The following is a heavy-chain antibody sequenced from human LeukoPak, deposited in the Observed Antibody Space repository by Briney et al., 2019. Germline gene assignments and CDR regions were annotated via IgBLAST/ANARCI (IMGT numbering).Heavy chain of an antibody. Sequence: LSETLSLTCAVSGYSISSGYYWGWIRQPPGKGLEWIGSIYHSGSTYYNPSLKSRVTISVDTSKNQFSLKLSSVTAADTAVYYCARGYYDPHDYWGQGTLVTVSS. J-gene: IGHJ4*02. CDR1: GYSISSGYY. V-gene: IGHV4-38-2*01. D-gene: IGHD3-22*01. CDR2: IYHSGST. CDR3: ARGYYDPHDY.